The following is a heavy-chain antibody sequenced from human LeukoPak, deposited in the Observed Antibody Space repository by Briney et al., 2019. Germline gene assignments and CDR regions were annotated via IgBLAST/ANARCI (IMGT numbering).Heavy chain of an antibody. D-gene: IGHD1-14*01. CDR3: ARDHPEGYFDY. Sequence: GGSLRLSCAASGLTFSSYGMHWVRQAPGKGLEWVAVIWYDGSNKYYADSVKGRFTISRDNSKNTLYLQMNSLRAEDTAVYYCARDHPEGYFDYWGQGTLVTVTS. CDR2: IWYDGSNK. J-gene: IGHJ4*02. V-gene: IGHV3-33*08. CDR1: GLTFSSYG.